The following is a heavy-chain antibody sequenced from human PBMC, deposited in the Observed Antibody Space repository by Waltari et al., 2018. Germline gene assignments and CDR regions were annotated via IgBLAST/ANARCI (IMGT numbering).Heavy chain of an antibody. Sequence: EVQLVESGGGLVQPGGSLRLSCAASGFTFSSYAMSWVRQAPGKGLEWVSAISGSGGSTDSADSGKGRFTISRDNSKNTLYLQMNSLRAEDTAVYYCAKLPSYDFWSGYYSPFDYWGQGTLVTVSS. V-gene: IGHV3-23*04. CDR1: GFTFSSYA. CDR2: ISGSGGST. CDR3: AKLPSYDFWSGYYSPFDY. D-gene: IGHD3-3*01. J-gene: IGHJ4*02.